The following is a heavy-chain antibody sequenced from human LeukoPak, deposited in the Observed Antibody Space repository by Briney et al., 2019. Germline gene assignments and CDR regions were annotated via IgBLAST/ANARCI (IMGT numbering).Heavy chain of an antibody. CDR3: ARHVVPFWSGYSDYYYMDV. CDR1: GGSISSYY. D-gene: IGHD3-3*01. J-gene: IGHJ6*03. V-gene: IGHV4-4*09. Sequence: SETLSLTCTVSGGSISSYYWSWIRQPPGKGLEWIGYIYTSGSTNYNPSLKSRVTISVDTSKNQFSLKLSSVTAADTAVCYCARHVVPFWSGYSDYYYMDVWGKGTTVTVSS. CDR2: IYTSGST.